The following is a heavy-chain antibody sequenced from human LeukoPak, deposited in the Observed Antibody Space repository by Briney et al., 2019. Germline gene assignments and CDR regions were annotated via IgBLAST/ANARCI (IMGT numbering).Heavy chain of an antibody. CDR3: ATPKSLSTYYYGSGDLDY. CDR1: GGTFSNYA. V-gene: IGHV1-69*06. Sequence: GASVKVSCKASGGTFSNYAISWVRQAPGQGLEWMGGIIPIFGTANYAQKFQGRVTMTEDTSTDTAYMELSSLRSEDTAVYYCATPKSLSTYYYGSGDLDYWGQGTLVTVSS. J-gene: IGHJ4*02. D-gene: IGHD3-10*01. CDR2: IIPIFGTA.